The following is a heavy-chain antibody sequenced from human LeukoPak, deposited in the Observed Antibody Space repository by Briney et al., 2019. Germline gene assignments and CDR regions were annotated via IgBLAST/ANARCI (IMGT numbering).Heavy chain of an antibody. J-gene: IGHJ4*02. CDR2: IYYSGST. CDR1: GGSISSGDYY. D-gene: IGHD6-13*01. Sequence: PSETLSLTCTVSGGSISSGDYYWSWIRQPPGKGLEWIGYIYYSGSTYYNPSLKSRVTISVDTSKNQFSLKLSSVTAADTAVYYCARAVPPGYSSSWYLAFDYWGQGTLVTVSS. V-gene: IGHV4-30-4*08. CDR3: ARAVPPGYSSSWYLAFDY.